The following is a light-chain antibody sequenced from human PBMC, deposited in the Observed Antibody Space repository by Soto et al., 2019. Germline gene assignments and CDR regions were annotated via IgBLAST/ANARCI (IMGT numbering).Light chain of an antibody. J-gene: IGKJ3*01. CDR3: HHYGRSAIFT. CDR1: QSVSSNF. V-gene: IGKV3-20*01. CDR2: GAS. Sequence: EIVMTQSPGTLSLSPGERATLSCRASQSVSSNFLAWYPQRPGQAPRLLMDGASSRAAGIPDRFSGSGSGTDFTLTISRLEPEDFAVYYCHHYGRSAIFTFGPGTTVDIK.